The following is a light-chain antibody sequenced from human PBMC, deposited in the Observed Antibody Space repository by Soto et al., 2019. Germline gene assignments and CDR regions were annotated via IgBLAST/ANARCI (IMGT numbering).Light chain of an antibody. CDR3: QQYHNWPPQYT. V-gene: IGKV3-15*01. CDR2: GAA. Sequence: EIVMTQSPASLSVSPGDGATLSCRASQSVASNVAWYQQKPGKGPRLLIHGAATRAAGVPARFSGSGSETDFTLTISSLQSEAFAVYYCQQYHNWPPQYTFGQGTKLQIK. J-gene: IGKJ2*01. CDR1: QSVASN.